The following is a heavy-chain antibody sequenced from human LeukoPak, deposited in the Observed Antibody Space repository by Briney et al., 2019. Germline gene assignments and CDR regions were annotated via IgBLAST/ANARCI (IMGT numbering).Heavy chain of an antibody. V-gene: IGHV3-23*01. CDR3: ASPSSTTVILEFDY. J-gene: IGHJ4*02. Sequence: PGGSLRLSCAASGFTFSSYAMSWVRQAPGKGLEWVSAISGSGGSTYYADSVKGRFTISRDNAKNSLYLQMNSLRAEDTAVYYCASPSSTTVILEFDYWGQGTLVTVSS. CDR2: ISGSGGST. D-gene: IGHD4-17*01. CDR1: GFTFSSYA.